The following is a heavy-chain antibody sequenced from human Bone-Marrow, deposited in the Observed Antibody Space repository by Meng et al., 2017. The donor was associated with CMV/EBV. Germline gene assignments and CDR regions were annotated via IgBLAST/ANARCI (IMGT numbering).Heavy chain of an antibody. V-gene: IGHV3-20*04. D-gene: IGHD5-12*01. J-gene: IGHJ6*02. CDR1: GFIFDDYG. CDR2: INWNGEST. CDR3: ARTQWLPTPQNYHHYLCMAV. Sequence: GESLKISCEASGFIFDDYGMSWVRQASGKGLEWVSGINWNGESTGYADSVQGRFTISRDNARNSLYLQMNSLRAEDTALYCCARTQWLPTPQNYHHYLCMAVWGQGTTVTVSS.